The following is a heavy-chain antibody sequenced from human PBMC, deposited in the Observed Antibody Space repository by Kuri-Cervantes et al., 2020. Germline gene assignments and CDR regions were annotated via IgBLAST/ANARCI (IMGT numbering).Heavy chain of an antibody. Sequence: GGSLRLSCAASGFTFSSYWMSWVRQAPGKGLEWVAVIWYDGSNKYYADSVKGRFTISRDNSKNTLYLQMNSLRAEDTAVYYCARVLESWYLDYWGQGTLVTVSS. J-gene: IGHJ4*02. CDR1: GFTFSSYW. V-gene: IGHV3-33*08. CDR2: IWYDGSNK. D-gene: IGHD5-24*01. CDR3: ARVLESWYLDY.